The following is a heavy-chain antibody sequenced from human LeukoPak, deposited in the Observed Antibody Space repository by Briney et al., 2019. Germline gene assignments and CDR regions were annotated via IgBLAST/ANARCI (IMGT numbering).Heavy chain of an antibody. CDR1: GFTFDDYG. CDR3: ARAEDSSSWYDAFDI. V-gene: IGHV3-11*01. J-gene: IGHJ3*02. Sequence: GGSLRLSCAASGFTFDDYGMSWVRQVPGKGLEWVSYISSSGSTIYYADSVKGRFTISRDNAKNSLYLQMNSLRAEDTAVYYCARAEDSSSWYDAFDIWGQGTMVTVSS. D-gene: IGHD6-13*01. CDR2: ISSSGSTI.